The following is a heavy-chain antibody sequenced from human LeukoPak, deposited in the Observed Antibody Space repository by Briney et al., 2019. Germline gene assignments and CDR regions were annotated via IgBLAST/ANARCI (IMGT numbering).Heavy chain of an antibody. CDR3: ARLSNIVVVPAARLGY. CDR1: GYSFTSYW. J-gene: IGHJ4*02. Sequence: GESLKISCKGSGYSFTSYWIGWVRQMPGKGLEWMGIIYPGDSDTRSSPSFQGQVNISADQCISTACLQWSSLKASDTAMYYCARLSNIVVVPAARLGYWGQETLVTVSS. CDR2: IYPGDSDT. V-gene: IGHV5-51*01. D-gene: IGHD2-2*01.